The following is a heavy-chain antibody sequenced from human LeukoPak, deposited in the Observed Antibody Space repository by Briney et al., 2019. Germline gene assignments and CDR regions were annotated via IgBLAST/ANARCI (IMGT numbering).Heavy chain of an antibody. Sequence: SVKVSCKPSGGTFSSYAISWVRQAPGQGLEWMGGIIPIFGTSNYAQKFQGRVTITTDESTSTAYMELRSLRSDDTAVYYCARDRSEPGIAVAGNEPSDAFDIWGQGTMVTVSS. J-gene: IGHJ3*02. D-gene: IGHD6-19*01. CDR1: GGTFSSYA. CDR2: IIPIFGTS. CDR3: ARDRSEPGIAVAGNEPSDAFDI. V-gene: IGHV1-69*05.